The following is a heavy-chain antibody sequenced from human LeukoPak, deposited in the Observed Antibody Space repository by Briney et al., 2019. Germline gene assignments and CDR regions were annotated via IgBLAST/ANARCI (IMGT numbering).Heavy chain of an antibody. D-gene: IGHD1-26*01. V-gene: IGHV3-74*01. J-gene: IGHJ4*02. Sequence: GGSLRLSCAASGFTFSTYWMHWVRQAPGKWLVWVSCINSDGSSTSYADSVKGRFTISRDNAKNTLYLQMNSLRAEDTAVYYCARFRFALGGTTGFDYWGQGTLVTVSS. CDR1: GFTFSTYW. CDR3: ARFRFALGGTTGFDY. CDR2: INSDGSST.